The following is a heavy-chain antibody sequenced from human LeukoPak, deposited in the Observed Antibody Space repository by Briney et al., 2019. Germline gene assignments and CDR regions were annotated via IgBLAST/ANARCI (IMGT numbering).Heavy chain of an antibody. D-gene: IGHD6-13*01. V-gene: IGHV4-59*01. CDR1: GGSISSYY. CDR2: IYYSGST. Sequence: SETLSLTCTVSGGSISSYYWSWIRQPPGKGLEWIGYIYYSGSTNYNPSLKSRVTISVDTSKNQFSLELSSVTAADTAVYYCARGIAAAGPFDYWGQGTLVTVSS. J-gene: IGHJ4*02. CDR3: ARGIAAAGPFDY.